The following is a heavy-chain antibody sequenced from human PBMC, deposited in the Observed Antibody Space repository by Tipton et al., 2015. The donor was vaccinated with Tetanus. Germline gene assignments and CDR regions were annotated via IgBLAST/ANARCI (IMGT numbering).Heavy chain of an antibody. V-gene: IGHV1-2*02. J-gene: IGHJ4*02. CDR1: GYTFTGYY. CDR3: AGIETYYYDSSGYFFDY. CDR2: INPNSGGT. D-gene: IGHD3-22*01. Sequence: QLVQSGAEVKKHGASVKVSCKASGYTFTGYYMHWVRQAPGQGLEWMGWINPNSGGTNYAQKFQGRVTMTRETSISTAYMELSRLRSDDTAVYYCAGIETYYYDSSGYFFDYWGQGTLVTVSS.